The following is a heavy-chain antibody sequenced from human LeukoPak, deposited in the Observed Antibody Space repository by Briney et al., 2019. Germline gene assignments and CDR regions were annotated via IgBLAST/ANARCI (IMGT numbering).Heavy chain of an antibody. CDR2: IYYSGST. CDR1: GGSISSYY. Sequence: KPSETLSLTCTVSGGSISSYYWSWIRQPPGKGLEWIGYIYYSGSTNYNPSLKSRVTISVDTSKNQFSLKLSSVTAADTAVYYCARDLVGDNWFDPWGQGTLVTVSS. J-gene: IGHJ5*02. V-gene: IGHV4-59*01. D-gene: IGHD1-26*01. CDR3: ARDLVGDNWFDP.